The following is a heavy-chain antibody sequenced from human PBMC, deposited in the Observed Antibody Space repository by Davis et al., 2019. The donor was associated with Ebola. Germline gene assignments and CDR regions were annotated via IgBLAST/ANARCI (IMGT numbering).Heavy chain of an antibody. CDR3: ARAVVNFDY. CDR2: ISWNSGSI. CDR1: GFTFDDYA. V-gene: IGHV3-9*01. Sequence: GGSLRLSCAASGFTFDDYAMHWVRHAPGKGLEWVSGISWNSGSIGYADSVKGRFTISRDNAKNSLYLQMNSLRAEDTAVYYCARAVVNFDYWGQGTLVTVSS. J-gene: IGHJ4*02.